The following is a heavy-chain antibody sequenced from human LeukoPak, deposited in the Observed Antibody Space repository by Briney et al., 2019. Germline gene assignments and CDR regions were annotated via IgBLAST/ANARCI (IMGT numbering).Heavy chain of an antibody. Sequence: SETLSLTCTVSGGSISSGSYYWSWIRQPAGKGLEWIGRIYTSGSTNYNPSLKSRVTISVDTSKNQFSLKLSSVTAADTAVYYCARDILGDSSGYYVDYWGQGTLVTVSS. CDR2: IYTSGST. CDR3: ARDILGDSSGYYVDY. D-gene: IGHD3-22*01. J-gene: IGHJ4*02. V-gene: IGHV4-61*02. CDR1: GGSISSGSYY.